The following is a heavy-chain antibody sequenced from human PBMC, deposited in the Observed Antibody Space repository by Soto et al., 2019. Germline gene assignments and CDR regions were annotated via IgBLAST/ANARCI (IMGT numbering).Heavy chain of an antibody. CDR1: GYTFTSYG. V-gene: IGHV1-18*01. CDR2: VSAYNGDT. D-gene: IGHD2-8*01. CDR3: ARDRGYCANGVCFRYDY. Sequence: QPQLVQSGAEVKKPGASVTVSCKASGYTFTSYGISWVRQAPGQGLEWMGWVSAYNGDTNYAQNFQGRVTMTTDTCTSTAYMYLRSLRSDDTATYYCARDRGYCANGVCFRYDYWGQGTLVTVSS. J-gene: IGHJ4*02.